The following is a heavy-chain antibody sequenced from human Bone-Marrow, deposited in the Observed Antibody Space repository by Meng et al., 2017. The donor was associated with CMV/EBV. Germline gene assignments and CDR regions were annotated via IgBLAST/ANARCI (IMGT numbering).Heavy chain of an antibody. D-gene: IGHD6-6*01. CDR1: GLSFSTYA. V-gene: IGHV3-30*04. Sequence: SGLSFSTYAMHWVRQTPGRGLDWVAVIASDGNKKDYADSLWGRVTISRDNSMKTVYLHMNDLRLEDTAIYYCARDYARQRAGRPIDYWGRGTLVTVSS. CDR3: ARDYARQRAGRPIDY. CDR2: IASDGNKK. J-gene: IGHJ4*02.